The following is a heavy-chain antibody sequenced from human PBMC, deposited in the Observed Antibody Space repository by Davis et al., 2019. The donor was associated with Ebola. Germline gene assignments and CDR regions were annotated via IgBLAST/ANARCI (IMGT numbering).Heavy chain of an antibody. J-gene: IGHJ5*02. Sequence: GESLKISCAVSGFNFSHYAMSWVRQAPGQGLEWMGWISAYNGNTNYAQKLQGRVTMTTDTSTSTAYMELRSLRSDDTAVYYCARDVVVVAATDWFDPWGQGTLVTVSS. CDR3: ARDVVVVAATDWFDP. CDR2: ISAYNGNT. D-gene: IGHD2-15*01. V-gene: IGHV1-18*01. CDR1: GFNFSHYA.